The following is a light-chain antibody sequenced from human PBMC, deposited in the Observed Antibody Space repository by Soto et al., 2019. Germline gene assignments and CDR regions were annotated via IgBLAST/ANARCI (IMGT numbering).Light chain of an antibody. CDR1: SSNIGTGYD. J-gene: IGLJ2*01. V-gene: IGLV1-40*01. CDR2: GNS. CDR3: QSYDSNLSVV. Sequence: QPVLTQPPSVSGAPGQRVTISCTGSSSNIGTGYDVHWYQQLPGTAPKLLIYGNSNRPSGVPDRFSGSKSGTSASLAITGLQAEDEADYYCQSYDSNLSVVFGGGTKLTV.